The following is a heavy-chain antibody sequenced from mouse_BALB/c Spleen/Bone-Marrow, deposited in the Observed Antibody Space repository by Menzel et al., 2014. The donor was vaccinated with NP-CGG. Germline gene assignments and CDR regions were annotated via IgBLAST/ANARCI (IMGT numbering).Heavy chain of an antibody. CDR2: ISSGGGST. D-gene: IGHD2-14*01. V-gene: IGHV5-12-1*01. J-gene: IGHJ3*01. Sequence: EVQRVESGGGLVKPGGSLKLSCAASGFAFSSYDMSWVRQTPEKRLELVAYISSGGGSTYYPDTVKGRFTISRDNAKNTLYLQMSSLKSEDTAMYYCARLPSYYRYEDAYWGQGTLVTVSA. CDR3: ARLPSYYRYEDAY. CDR1: GFAFSSYD.